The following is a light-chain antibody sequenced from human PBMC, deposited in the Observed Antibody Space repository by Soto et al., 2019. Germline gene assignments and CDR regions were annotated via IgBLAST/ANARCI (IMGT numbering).Light chain of an antibody. CDR2: ENN. V-gene: IGLV1-40*01. Sequence: QPVLTQPPSVSEAPGQRVTISCTGSSSNIGAGYEAHWYQQVPGTAPKLLIYENNNRPSGVPDRFSGSKSATSASLAITGLRAVDEAEYYCQSYDSSLSGYVFGAGTKLTVL. CDR3: QSYDSSLSGYV. J-gene: IGLJ1*01. CDR1: SSNIGAGYE.